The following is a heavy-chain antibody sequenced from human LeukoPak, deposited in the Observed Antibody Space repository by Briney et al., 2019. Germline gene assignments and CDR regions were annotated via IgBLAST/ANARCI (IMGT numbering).Heavy chain of an antibody. CDR2: IYYSGST. D-gene: IGHD6-19*01. CDR1: GGSINSYY. J-gene: IGHJ4*02. CDR3: ARQAVAEEYYFDY. Sequence: PSETLSLTCTVSGGSINSYYWSWIRQPPGKGLEWIGYIYYSGSTNYNPSLKSRVTISVDTSKNQFSLKLSSVTAADTAVYYCARQAVAEEYYFDYWGQGTLVTVSS. V-gene: IGHV4-59*01.